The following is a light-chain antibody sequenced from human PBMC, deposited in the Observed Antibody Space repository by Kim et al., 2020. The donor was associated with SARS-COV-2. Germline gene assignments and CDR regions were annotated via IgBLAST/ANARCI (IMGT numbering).Light chain of an antibody. J-gene: IGLJ2*01. V-gene: IGLV2-14*04. CDR2: DVS. Sequence: PGQSITISCTGTSSDVGGYNYVSWYQQHPGKAPELMIYDVSKRPSGVSNRFSGSKSGNTASLTISGLQAEDEADYYCSSYTSSSVVFGGGTQLTVL. CDR3: SSYTSSSVV. CDR1: SSDVGGYNY.